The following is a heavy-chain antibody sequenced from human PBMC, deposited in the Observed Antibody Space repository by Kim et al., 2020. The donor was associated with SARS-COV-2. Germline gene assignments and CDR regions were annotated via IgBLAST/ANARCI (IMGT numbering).Heavy chain of an antibody. CDR2: IYYSGST. Sequence: SETLSLTCTVSGGSISSGGYYWSWIRQHPGKGLEWIGYIYYSGSTYYNPSLKSRVTISVDTSKNQFSLKLSSVTAADTAVYYCARVIVGATPFDYWGQGTLVTVSS. CDR3: ARVIVGATPFDY. CDR1: GGSISSGGYY. J-gene: IGHJ4*02. D-gene: IGHD1-26*01. V-gene: IGHV4-31*03.